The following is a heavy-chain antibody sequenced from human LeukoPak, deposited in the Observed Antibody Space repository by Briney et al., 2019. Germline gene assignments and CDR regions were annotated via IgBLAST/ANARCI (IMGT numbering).Heavy chain of an antibody. CDR2: ISFDGSNK. J-gene: IGHJ6*02. Sequence: GGSLRLSCAASGFTFSGCGMHWVRQAPGKGLEWVAVISFDGSNKYYADSVKGRFTISRDNSKNTLYLQMNSLRAEDTAVYYCARVLWFGELYGMDVWGQGTTVTVSS. CDR1: GFTFSGCG. V-gene: IGHV3-30*03. D-gene: IGHD3-10*01. CDR3: ARVLWFGELYGMDV.